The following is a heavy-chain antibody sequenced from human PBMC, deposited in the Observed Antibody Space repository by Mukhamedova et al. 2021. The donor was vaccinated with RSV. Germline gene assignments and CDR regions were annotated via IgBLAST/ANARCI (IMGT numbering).Heavy chain of an antibody. D-gene: IGHD6-13*01. Sequence: VRQAPGQGLEWMGGIIPIFGPANYAQRFQGRVTITADESMSTAYMELSSLRSEDTAVHYCARGQQLSQFFNYYGMNVWGQGTTGTV. J-gene: IGHJ6*02. V-gene: IGHV1-69*01. CDR3: ARGQQLSQFFNYYGMNV. CDR2: IIPIFGPA.